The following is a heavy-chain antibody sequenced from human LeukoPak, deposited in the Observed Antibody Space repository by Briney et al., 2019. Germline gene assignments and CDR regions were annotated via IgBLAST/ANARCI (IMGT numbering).Heavy chain of an antibody. CDR1: GYTFTSYG. J-gene: IGHJ6*02. V-gene: IGHV1-18*01. Sequence: GASVKVSCKASGYTFTSYGISWVRQAPGRGLEWMGWISAYNGITNYAQKLQGRVTMTTDTSTSTAYMELRSLRSDDTAVYYCARDGAYCSGGSCYPEPYYGMDVWGQGTTVTVSS. CDR3: ARDGAYCSGGSCYPEPYYGMDV. D-gene: IGHD2-15*01. CDR2: ISAYNGIT.